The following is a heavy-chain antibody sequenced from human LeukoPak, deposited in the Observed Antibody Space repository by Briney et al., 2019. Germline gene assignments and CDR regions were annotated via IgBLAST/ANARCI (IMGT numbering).Heavy chain of an antibody. V-gene: IGHV1-8*02. D-gene: IGHD6-13*01. Sequence: ASVKVSCKASGYTFTSYGISWVRQATGQGLEWMGWMNPNSGNTGYAQKFQGRVTMTRNTSISTAYMELSSLRSEDTAVYYCARGFNIAAAGKVLGYWGQGTLVTVSS. CDR2: MNPNSGNT. J-gene: IGHJ4*02. CDR3: ARGFNIAAAGKVLGY. CDR1: GYTFTSYG.